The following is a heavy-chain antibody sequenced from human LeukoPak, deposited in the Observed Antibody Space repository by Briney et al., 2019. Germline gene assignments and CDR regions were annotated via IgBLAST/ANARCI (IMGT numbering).Heavy chain of an antibody. CDR3: ARDKSYGDSEDY. CDR2: INHNGNVN. D-gene: IGHD4-17*01. CDR1: GFTFSSYW. J-gene: IGHJ4*02. Sequence: GGSLRLSCAASGFTFSSYWMNWARQAPGKGLEWVASINHNGNVNYYVDSVKGRFTISRDNAKNSLYLQMNRLRAEDTAVYYCARDKSYGDSEDYWGQGTLVTVSS. V-gene: IGHV3-7*01.